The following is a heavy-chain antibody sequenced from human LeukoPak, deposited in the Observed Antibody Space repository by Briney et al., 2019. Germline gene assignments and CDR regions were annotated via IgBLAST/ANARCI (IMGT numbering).Heavy chain of an antibody. CDR1: GFTFSSYA. CDR2: ISGSGGST. J-gene: IGHJ6*03. V-gene: IGHV3-23*01. Sequence: GGSLRLSCAASGFTFSSYAMSWVRQAPGKGLEWVSAISGSGGSTYYADSVKGRFTISRDNSKNTLYLQMNSLRAEDTAEYYCAKWAQPLLYYYYYYMDVWGKGTTVTVSS. D-gene: IGHD2-21*02. CDR3: AKWAQPLLYYYYYYMDV.